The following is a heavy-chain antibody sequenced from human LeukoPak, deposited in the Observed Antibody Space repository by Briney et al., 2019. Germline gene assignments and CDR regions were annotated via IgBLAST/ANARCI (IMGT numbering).Heavy chain of an antibody. V-gene: IGHV3-21*01. D-gene: IGHD6-13*01. J-gene: IGHJ4*02. CDR3: ARDPINIATAANGFDY. Sequence: PGGSLRLSCAASRFTFSSYSMNWVRQAPGKGLECVSSISSSSSYIYYAGSVKGRFTISRDNAKNSLYLQMNSLRVEDTALYYCARDPINIATAANGFDYWGQGTMVTVSS. CDR1: RFTFSSYS. CDR2: ISSSSSYI.